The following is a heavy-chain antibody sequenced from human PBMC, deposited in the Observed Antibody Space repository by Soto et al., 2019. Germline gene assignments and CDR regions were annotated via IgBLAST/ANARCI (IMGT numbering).Heavy chain of an antibody. D-gene: IGHD2-2*01. CDR1: GFTFINYA. CDR3: ASKVLGSTSRPDWWYFDL. V-gene: IGHV3-23*01. CDR2: ISGGGDRT. J-gene: IGHJ2*01. Sequence: EVQLLESGGGLVQPGGSLRLSCVGSGFTFINYAMNWVRQTPGKGLEWVSGISGGGDRTFDADSVKGRFTISRDNSKNTVNLKMNSLRADDTAVYYCASKVLGSTSRPDWWYFDLWGRGTLVTVSS.